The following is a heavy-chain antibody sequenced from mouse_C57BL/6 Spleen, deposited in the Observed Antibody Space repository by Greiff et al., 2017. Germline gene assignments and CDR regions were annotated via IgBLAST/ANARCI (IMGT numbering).Heavy chain of an antibody. CDR2: IDPEDGDT. CDR3: TTGDGSSLMDY. Sequence: VQLKQSGAELVRPGASVKLSCTASGFHIKDYYMHWVKQRPEQGLEWIGRIDPEDGDTEYAPKFQGKATMTADTASNTAYLQLSSLTSEDTAVYYCTTGDGSSLMDYWGQGTSVTVSS. J-gene: IGHJ4*01. V-gene: IGHV14-1*01. D-gene: IGHD1-1*01. CDR1: GFHIKDYY.